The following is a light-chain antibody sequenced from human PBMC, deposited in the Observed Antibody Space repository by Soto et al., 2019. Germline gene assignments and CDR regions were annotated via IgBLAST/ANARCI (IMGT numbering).Light chain of an antibody. CDR3: AAWDDSLKAVL. J-gene: IGLJ2*01. Sequence: QSVLTQPPSWSGTPGQSVTLSYSGGKFNIGIYYVYWYQQLPGTAPKVIIFNNNQRPSGVPDRVSGSKSGTSASLAISGLQSEDEADYYCAAWDDSLKAVLFGGGTK. V-gene: IGLV1-47*02. CDR1: KFNIGIYY. CDR2: NNN.